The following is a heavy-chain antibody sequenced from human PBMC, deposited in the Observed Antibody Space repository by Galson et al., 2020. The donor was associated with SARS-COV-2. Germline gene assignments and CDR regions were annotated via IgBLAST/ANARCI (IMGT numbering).Heavy chain of an antibody. CDR2: ISYDGSNK. CDR3: ASGLLLEFDY. J-gene: IGHJ4*02. Sequence: GESLKISCAASGFTFSSYAMHWVRQAPGKGLEWVAVISYDGSNKYYADSVKGRFTISRDNSKNTLYLQMNSLRAEDTAVYYCASGLLLEFDYWGQGTLVTVSS. D-gene: IGHD2-15*01. V-gene: IGHV3-30*04. CDR1: GFTFSSYA.